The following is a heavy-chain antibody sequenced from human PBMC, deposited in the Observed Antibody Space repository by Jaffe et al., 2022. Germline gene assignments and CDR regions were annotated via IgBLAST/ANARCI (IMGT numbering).Heavy chain of an antibody. J-gene: IGHJ2*01. CDR2: IIPIFGTA. Sequence: QVQLVQSGAEVKKPGSSVKVSCKASGGTFSSYAISWVRQAPGQGLEWMGGIIPIFGTANYAQKFQGRVTITADESTSTAYMELSSLRSEDTAVYYCARVPDRHDYGDYVRWYFDLWGRGTLVTVSS. D-gene: IGHD4-17*01. CDR3: ARVPDRHDYGDYVRWYFDL. CDR1: GGTFSSYA. V-gene: IGHV1-69*01.